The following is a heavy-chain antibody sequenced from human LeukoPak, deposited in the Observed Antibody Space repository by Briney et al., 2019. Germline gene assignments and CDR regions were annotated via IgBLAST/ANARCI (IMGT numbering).Heavy chain of an antibody. Sequence: SGGSLRPSCAASGFTVSSNYMSWVRQAPGKGREWVSVIYSGGSTYYADSVKGRFTISSDNSKNTLYLQMNSLRAEDTAVYYCARFHLGYFDYWGQGTLVTVSS. D-gene: IGHD7-27*01. J-gene: IGHJ4*02. CDR1: GFTVSSNY. CDR2: IYSGGST. V-gene: IGHV3-53*01. CDR3: ARFHLGYFDY.